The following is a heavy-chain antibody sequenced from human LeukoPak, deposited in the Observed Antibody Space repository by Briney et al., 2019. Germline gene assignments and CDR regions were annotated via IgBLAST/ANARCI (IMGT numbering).Heavy chain of an antibody. CDR3: AKDHITMVRGVIITAAHNWFDP. V-gene: IGHV3-23*01. CDR1: GFTFSSYG. CDR2: ISGSGGST. J-gene: IGHJ5*02. Sequence: GGSLRLSCAASGFTFSSYGMSWVRQAPGKGLERVSAISGSGGSTYYADSVKGRFTISRDNSKNTLYLQMNSLRAEDTAVYYCAKDHITMVRGVIITAAHNWFDPWGQGTLVTVSS. D-gene: IGHD3-10*01.